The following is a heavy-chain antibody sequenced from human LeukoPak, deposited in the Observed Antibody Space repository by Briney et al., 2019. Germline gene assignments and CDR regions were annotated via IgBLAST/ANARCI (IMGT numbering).Heavy chain of an antibody. CDR2: ISSNGGST. J-gene: IGHJ4*02. CDR1: GLTFSSYA. V-gene: IGHV3-64*01. D-gene: IGHD3-3*01. CDR3: ARMYYDFWSGYYDY. Sequence: GGSLRLSCAASGLTFSSYAMHWVRQAPGKGLEYVSAISSNGGSTYYANSVKGRFTISRDNSKNTPYLQMGSLRAEDMAVYYCARMYYDFWSGYYDYWGQGTLVTVSS.